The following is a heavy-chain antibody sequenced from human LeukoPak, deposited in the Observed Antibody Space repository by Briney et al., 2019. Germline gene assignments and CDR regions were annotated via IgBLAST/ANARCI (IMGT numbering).Heavy chain of an antibody. CDR3: ARERMVGARVSGDAFDI. D-gene: IGHD1-26*01. CDR1: GFTFSSYG. Sequence: GGSLRLSCAASGFTFSSYGMHWVRQAPGKGLEWVAVIWYGGSNKYYADSVEGRFTISRDNSKNTLYLQMNSLRAEDTAVYYCARERMVGARVSGDAFDIWGQGTMVTVSS. V-gene: IGHV3-33*08. J-gene: IGHJ3*02. CDR2: IWYGGSNK.